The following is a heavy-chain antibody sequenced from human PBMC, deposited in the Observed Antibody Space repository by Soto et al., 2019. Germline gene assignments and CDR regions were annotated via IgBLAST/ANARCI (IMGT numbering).Heavy chain of an antibody. CDR1: GFTFSSYS. CDR3: AKDRVPNLVVPAAIFDY. Sequence: GGSLRLSCAASGFTFSSYSMIWVRQAPGKGLEWVSYISISSSTIYYADSVKGRFTISRDNAKNSLYLQMNSLRAEDTAVYYCAKDRVPNLVVPAAIFDYWGQGTLVTVSS. V-gene: IGHV3-48*01. CDR2: ISISSSTI. D-gene: IGHD2-2*01. J-gene: IGHJ4*02.